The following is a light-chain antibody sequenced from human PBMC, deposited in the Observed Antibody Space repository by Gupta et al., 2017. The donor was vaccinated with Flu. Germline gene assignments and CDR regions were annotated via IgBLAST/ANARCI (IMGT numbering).Light chain of an antibody. V-gene: IGKV3-11*01. CDR3: QQRSNWPT. CDR1: QSVSNS. CDR2: DAS. J-gene: IGKJ1*01. Sequence: SPATLSLSPGERATLSCRASQSVSNSLAWYQQKPGQAPRLLIYDASNRATGIPARFSGSGSGTDFTLIISSLEPEDFAVYYCQQRSNWPTFGQGTKVEIK.